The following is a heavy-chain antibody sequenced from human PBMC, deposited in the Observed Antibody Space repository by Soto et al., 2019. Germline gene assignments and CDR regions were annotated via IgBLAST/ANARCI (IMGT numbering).Heavy chain of an antibody. D-gene: IGHD3-3*01. CDR1: GDTFTSYD. V-gene: IGHV1-8*01. CDR2: MNPNSGNT. CDR3: ARRTFYDFWSGQTWFDP. Sequence: ASVKVSCKASGDTFTSYDINWVRQATGQGLEWMGWMNPNSGNTGYAQKFQGRVTMTRNTSISTAYMELSSLRSEDTAVYYCARRTFYDFWSGQTWFDPRGQGTLVTVSS. J-gene: IGHJ5*02.